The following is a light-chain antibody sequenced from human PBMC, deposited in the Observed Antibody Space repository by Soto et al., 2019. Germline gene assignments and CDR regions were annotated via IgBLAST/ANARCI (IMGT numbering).Light chain of an antibody. Sequence: ENVLTQSPGTLSLSPGERATLSCRASQSVGRNYLAWYQQKPGQAPRLLIFDASSRATGIPDRFSGGGSGTDFPLTINRVEPEDFAVFYCQQYAASPLTFGQGTKVEIK. CDR3: QQYAASPLT. V-gene: IGKV3-20*01. J-gene: IGKJ1*01. CDR1: QSVGRNY. CDR2: DAS.